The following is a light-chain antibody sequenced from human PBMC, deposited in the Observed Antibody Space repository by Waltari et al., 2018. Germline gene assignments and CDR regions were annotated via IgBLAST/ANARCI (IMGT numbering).Light chain of an antibody. V-gene: IGLV1-36*01. CDR3: AAWDDSLSGPVV. Sequence: QSVLTQPPSVSEAPRQRVTISCSGSSSNLGNNAVNWYQQLPGKAPKLLIYYDDLLPSGVSDRFSGSKSGTSASLAISGLQSEDEADYYCAAWDDSLSGPVVFGGGTKLTVL. CDR1: SSNLGNNA. J-gene: IGLJ2*01. CDR2: YDD.